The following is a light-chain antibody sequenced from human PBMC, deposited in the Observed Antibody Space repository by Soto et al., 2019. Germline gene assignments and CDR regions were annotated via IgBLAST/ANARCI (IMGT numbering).Light chain of an antibody. V-gene: IGLV2-14*01. CDR3: SSYTSTTLV. CDR2: EVS. J-gene: IGLJ2*01. Sequence: QSVLTQPASVSGSPGQSITISCTGTSSDVGGYDFVSWYQHHPGKVPKLMIFEVSKWPSGVSNRFSGSKSGNTASLTISGLQAEDEADYYCSSYTSTTLVFGGGTKLTVL. CDR1: SSDVGGYDF.